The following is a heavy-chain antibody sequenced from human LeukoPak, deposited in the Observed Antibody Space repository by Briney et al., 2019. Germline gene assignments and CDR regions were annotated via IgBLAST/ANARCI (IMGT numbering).Heavy chain of an antibody. CDR1: GGSFSGYY. CDR3: ARVGSTWYYHFDY. V-gene: IGHV4-34*01. J-gene: IGHJ4*02. CDR2: INQSGNT. Sequence: PSETLSLTCAVYGGSFSGYYWSWIRQPPGKGLEWIGEINQSGNTNYNPSLKSRVTISGDTSKNQFSLRLKSVTAADTAVYYCARVGSTWYYHFDYWGQGILVTVS. D-gene: IGHD6-13*01.